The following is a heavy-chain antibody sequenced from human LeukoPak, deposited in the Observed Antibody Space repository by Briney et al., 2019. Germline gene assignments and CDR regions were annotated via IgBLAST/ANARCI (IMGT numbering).Heavy chain of an antibody. CDR2: IGGSGATI. Sequence: GGSLRLSCAASGFTFSSYGMTWVRQAPGQGLEWVSAIGGSGATIYYADSVRGRFTISRDNSKNTLFLQMNSLSADDTAVYYCAKIKDYSGVDYWGQGSLVIVSS. J-gene: IGHJ4*02. CDR3: AKIKDYSGVDY. CDR1: GFTFSSYG. V-gene: IGHV3-23*01. D-gene: IGHD2-15*01.